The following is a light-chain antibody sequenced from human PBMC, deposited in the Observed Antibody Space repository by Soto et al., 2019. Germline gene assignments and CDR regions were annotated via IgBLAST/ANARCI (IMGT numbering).Light chain of an antibody. V-gene: IGKV3-15*01. Sequence: EIVLTQSPATLSLSPGERATLSCRARQSINSNLAWYQQQPGQAPRLLIYAASTRATAVPARFTAGGSGTEFTLTISSLQSDDLAVYYCQQYDKWPRTFGQGTKWIS. J-gene: IGKJ1*01. CDR2: AAS. CDR1: QSINSN. CDR3: QQYDKWPRT.